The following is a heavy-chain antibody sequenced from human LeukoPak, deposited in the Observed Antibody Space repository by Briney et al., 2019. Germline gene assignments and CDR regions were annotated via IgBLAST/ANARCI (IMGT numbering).Heavy chain of an antibody. CDR3: ATLVSGVNY. Sequence: ASVKVSCKASGYTFTGYYMHWVRQAPGQGLEWLGRINPKTGGSNYAQNFQGRVTMPSDTSTTTAYMELSSLNSDDTAVYYCATLVSGVNYWGQGTLVTVSS. CDR2: INPKTGGS. CDR1: GYTFTGYY. V-gene: IGHV1-2*06. J-gene: IGHJ4*02. D-gene: IGHD3-10*01.